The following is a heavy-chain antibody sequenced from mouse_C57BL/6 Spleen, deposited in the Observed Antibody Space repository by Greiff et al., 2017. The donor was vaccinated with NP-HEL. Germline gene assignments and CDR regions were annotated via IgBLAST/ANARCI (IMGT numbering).Heavy chain of an antibody. V-gene: IGHV1-55*01. CDR2: IYPGSGST. CDR1: GYTFTSYW. D-gene: IGHD1-1*01. J-gene: IGHJ1*03. Sequence: QVQLQQSGAELVKPGASVKMSCKASGYTFTSYWITWVKQRPGQGLEWIGDIYPGSGSTNYNEKFKCKATLTVDTSSSTAYMQLSSLTSEDSAVYYGARGLYYSGSSYWDFDGWGTGTTVTVAS. CDR3: ARGLYYSGSSYWDFDG.